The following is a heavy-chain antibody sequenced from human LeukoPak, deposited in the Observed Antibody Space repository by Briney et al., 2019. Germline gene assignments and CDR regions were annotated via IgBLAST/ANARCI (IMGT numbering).Heavy chain of an antibody. CDR1: GFTFSSYS. CDR2: IKEDGSGI. V-gene: IGHV3-7*01. CDR3: ARGDTRGYYYRFFDY. Sequence: GGSLRLSCAASGFTFSSYSMNWVRQAPGKGLEWVANIKEDGSGIYYVDSVGGRFTISRDNAKKSLYLQMNSLRAEDTAVYYCARGDTRGYYYRFFDYWGQGTLVTVSS. D-gene: IGHD3-22*01. J-gene: IGHJ4*02.